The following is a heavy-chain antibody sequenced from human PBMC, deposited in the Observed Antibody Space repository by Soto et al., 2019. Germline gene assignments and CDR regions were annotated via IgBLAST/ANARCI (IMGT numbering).Heavy chain of an antibody. V-gene: IGHV5-51*01. J-gene: IGHJ4*02. Sequence: EVQLVQSGAEVKKPGESLKISCKGSGYSFNNYWIAWVRQMPGKGLEWMGIIYPGDSDTRYSPSVQGQVTISADKSITTAYLQWSSLKASDTAMYYCARRRSGSYLDYWCQGTLVTVSS. CDR2: IYPGDSDT. CDR1: GYSFNNYW. CDR3: ARRRSGSYLDY. D-gene: IGHD1-26*01.